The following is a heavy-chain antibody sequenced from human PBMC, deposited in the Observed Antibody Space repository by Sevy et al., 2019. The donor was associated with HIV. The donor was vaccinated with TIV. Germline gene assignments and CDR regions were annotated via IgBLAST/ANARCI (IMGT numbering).Heavy chain of an antibody. Sequence: GGSLRLSCAASGFTFTEFVMSWVRQAPGKGLEWVSTINSGGGSTYYADSVKGRFTISRDNSQNTLDLQMSSLRAEDTAVYYCAKGVVGGYYDSSGYSDHWGQGTLVTVSS. J-gene: IGHJ4*02. CDR1: GFTFTEFV. CDR3: AKGVVGGYYDSSGYSDH. D-gene: IGHD3-22*01. CDR2: INSGGGST. V-gene: IGHV3-23*01.